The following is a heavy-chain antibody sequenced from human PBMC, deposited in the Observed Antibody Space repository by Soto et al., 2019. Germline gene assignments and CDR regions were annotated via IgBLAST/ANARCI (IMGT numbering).Heavy chain of an antibody. V-gene: IGHV3-21*01. D-gene: IGHD3-22*01. CDR3: AREADFASSGYVLDY. Sequence: GSLRLSCAASGFTFNRYSMNWVRQSPGKGLEWVSSVTSSSSSMLYADSVKGRFTISRDDAKDSLFLQMNSLRADDTAVYYCAREADFASSGYVLDYWGQGTLVTVSS. J-gene: IGHJ4*02. CDR1: GFTFNRYS. CDR2: VTSSSSSM.